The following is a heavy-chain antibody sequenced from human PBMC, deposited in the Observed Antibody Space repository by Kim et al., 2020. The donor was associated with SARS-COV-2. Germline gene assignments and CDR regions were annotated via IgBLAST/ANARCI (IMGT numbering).Heavy chain of an antibody. CDR2: INPNSGGT. Sequence: ASVKVSCKASGYTFTGYYMHWVRQAPGQGLEWMGRINPNSGGTNYAQKFQGRVTMTRDTSISTAYMELSRLRSDDTAVYYCATTKSDYGDYPSVHWGQGTLVTVSS. J-gene: IGHJ4*02. V-gene: IGHV1-2*06. CDR3: ATTKSDYGDYPSVH. D-gene: IGHD4-17*01. CDR1: GYTFTGYY.